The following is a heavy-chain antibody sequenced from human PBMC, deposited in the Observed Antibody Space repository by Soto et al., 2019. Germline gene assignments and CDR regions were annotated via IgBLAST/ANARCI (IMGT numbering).Heavy chain of an antibody. V-gene: IGHV1-69*01. CDR2: IIPLFGTP. CDR1: GGIFSTYA. Sequence: QVQLVQSGAEVKKPGSSVKVSCKASGGIFSTYAISWLRQAPCQGLAWMGCIIPLFGTPNYAQRFQGRVTITADDSMSTAYMERSRLISEDTAVYYCARDRDDDGSGNYYNRIDYWGQGTLVPVSS. D-gene: IGHD3-10*01. J-gene: IGHJ4*02. CDR3: ARDRDDDGSGNYYNRIDY.